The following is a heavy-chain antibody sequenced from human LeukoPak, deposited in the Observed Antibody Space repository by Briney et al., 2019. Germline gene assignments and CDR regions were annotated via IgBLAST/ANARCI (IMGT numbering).Heavy chain of an antibody. CDR2: ISAYNGNT. J-gene: IGHJ5*02. V-gene: IGHV1-18*01. CDR1: GYTFTSYG. D-gene: IGHD6-19*01. CDR3: ARDWGIAVAGHYWFDP. Sequence: EASVKVSCKASGYTFTSYGISWVRQAPGQGLEWMGWISAYNGNTNYAQKLQGRVTMTTDTSTSTTYMELRSLRSDDTAVYYCARDWGIAVAGHYWFDPWGQGTLVTVSS.